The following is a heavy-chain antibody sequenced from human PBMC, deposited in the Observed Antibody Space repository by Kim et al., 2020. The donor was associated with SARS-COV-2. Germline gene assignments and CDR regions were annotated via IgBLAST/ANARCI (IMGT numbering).Heavy chain of an antibody. D-gene: IGHD3-16*01. CDR3: ARGFGWGVDAFDI. V-gene: IGHV1-8*01. Sequence: YAQKFQGRVTMTRNTSISTAYMELSSLRSEDTAVYYCARGFGWGVDAFDIWGQGTMVTVSS. J-gene: IGHJ3*02.